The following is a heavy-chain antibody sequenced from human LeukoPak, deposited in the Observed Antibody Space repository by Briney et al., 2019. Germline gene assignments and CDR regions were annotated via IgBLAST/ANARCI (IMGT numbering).Heavy chain of an antibody. CDR1: GFSFSSYA. J-gene: IGHJ4*02. CDR2: ISGSGGST. D-gene: IGHD2-2*01. CDR3: AKDRYVSPTARRGRESDY. Sequence: GGSLRLSCAASGFSFSSYAMSWVRQAPGKGLEGVSAISGSGGSTYYADSVKGRFTISRDNSKNTLYLQMNSMRAEDTAVYYCAKDRYVSPTARRGRESDYWGQGTLVTVSS. V-gene: IGHV3-23*01.